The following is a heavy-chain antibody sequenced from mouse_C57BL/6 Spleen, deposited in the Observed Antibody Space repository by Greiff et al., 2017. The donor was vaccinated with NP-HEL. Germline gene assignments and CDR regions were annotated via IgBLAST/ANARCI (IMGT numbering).Heavy chain of an antibody. CDR1: GFNIKDDY. CDR3: TTGRGPWFAY. J-gene: IGHJ3*01. Sequence: VQLQQSGAELVRPGASVKLSCTASGFNIKDDYMHWVKQRPEQGLEWIGWIDPENGDTEYASKFQGKATITADTSSNTAYLQLSSLTSEDTAVYYCTTGRGPWFAYWGQGTLVTVSA. V-gene: IGHV14-4*01. CDR2: IDPENGDT.